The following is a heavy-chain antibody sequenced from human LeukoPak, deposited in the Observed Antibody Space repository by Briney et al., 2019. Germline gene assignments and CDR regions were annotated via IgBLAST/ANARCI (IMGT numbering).Heavy chain of an antibody. V-gene: IGHV4-31*03. D-gene: IGHD3-22*01. Sequence: SETLSLTCTVSGGSISSGGYYWSRIRQHPGKGLEWIGYIYYSGSTYYNPSLKSRVTISVDTSKNQFSLKLSSVTAADTAVYXXXXXXXXXXXGYYFHYWGQGTLVTVS. CDR1: GGSISSGGYY. J-gene: IGHJ4*02. CDR3: XXXXXXXXXGYYFHY. CDR2: IYYSGST.